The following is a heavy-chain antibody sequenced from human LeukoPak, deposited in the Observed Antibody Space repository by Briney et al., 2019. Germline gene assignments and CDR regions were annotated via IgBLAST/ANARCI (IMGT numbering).Heavy chain of an antibody. CDR2: ITGDGGST. V-gene: IGHV3-23*01. Sequence: SGGYLRLSCAASGFTFSNYAMSWVRQAPGKGLEWVSAITGDGGSTYYADSVKGRFTISRDNSKDTLYLQMNSLRAEDTALYYCAKWGDYDVLTGYYDSDYWGQGTLVTVSS. CDR1: GFTFSNYA. CDR3: AKWGDYDVLTGYYDSDY. D-gene: IGHD3-9*01. J-gene: IGHJ4*02.